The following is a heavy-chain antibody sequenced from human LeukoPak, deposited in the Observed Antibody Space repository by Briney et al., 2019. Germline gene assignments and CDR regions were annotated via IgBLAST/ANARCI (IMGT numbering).Heavy chain of an antibody. Sequence: ASVKVSCKASGYTFTSYGIGWVRQAPGQGLEWMGWISAYNGNTNYAQKLQGRVTMTTDTSTSTAYMELRSLRSDDTAVYYCARVGGRTLGNKYFDYWGQGTLVAVSS. D-gene: IGHD3-16*01. V-gene: IGHV1-18*01. J-gene: IGHJ4*02. CDR1: GYTFTSYG. CDR2: ISAYNGNT. CDR3: ARVGGRTLGNKYFDY.